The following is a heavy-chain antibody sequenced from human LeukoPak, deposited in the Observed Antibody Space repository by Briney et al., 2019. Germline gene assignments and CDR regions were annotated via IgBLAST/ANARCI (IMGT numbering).Heavy chain of an antibody. J-gene: IGHJ4*02. CDR1: GFTFSSYA. CDR2: ISCSGGST. CDR3: AKDSGYCSSTSCYVY. D-gene: IGHD2-2*01. V-gene: IGHV3-23*01. Sequence: GGSLRLSCAASGFTFSSYAMSWVRQAPGKGLEWVSAISCSGGSTYYADSVKGRFTISRDNSKNTLYLQMNSLRAEDTAVYYCAKDSGYCSSTSCYVYWGQGTLVTVSS.